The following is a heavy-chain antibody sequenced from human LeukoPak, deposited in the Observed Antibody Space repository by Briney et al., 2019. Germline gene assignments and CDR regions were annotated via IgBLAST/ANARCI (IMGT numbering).Heavy chain of an antibody. J-gene: IGHJ4*02. Sequence: ASVKVSFKASGYTFTNYALHWVRQAPGQRLEWMGWTNGATGNTRFSQDFQGRPTITIDTSASTGYMELSSLRSEDTAVYYCARSPGGNARTWLDYWGQGTLVTVSS. CDR2: TNGATGNT. D-gene: IGHD2-8*02. V-gene: IGHV1-3*02. CDR3: ARSPGGNARTWLDY. CDR1: GYTFTNYA.